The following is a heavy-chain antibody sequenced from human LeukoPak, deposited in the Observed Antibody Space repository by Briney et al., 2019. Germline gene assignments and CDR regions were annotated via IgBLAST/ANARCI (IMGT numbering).Heavy chain of an antibody. CDR1: GGSISSYY. D-gene: IGHD6-19*01. J-gene: IGHJ6*02. V-gene: IGHV4-59*01. CDR3: ARGGSSGWATSYYYYGMDV. CDR2: IYYSGST. Sequence: SETLSLTCTVSGGSISSYYWSWIRQPPGKGLEWIGYIYYSGSTNYNPSLKSRVTISVDTSKNQFSLKLSSVTAADTAVYYCARGGSSGWATSYYYYGMDVWGQGTTVTVSS.